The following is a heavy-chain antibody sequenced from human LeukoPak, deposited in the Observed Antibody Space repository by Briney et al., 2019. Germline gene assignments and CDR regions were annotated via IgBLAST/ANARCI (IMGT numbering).Heavy chain of an antibody. Sequence: GGSLRLSCAASGFTFSDYYMSWIRQAPGKGLEWVSYISSSGSTIYYADSVKGRFTISRDNAKNSLYLQMNSLRAEDTAVYYCARDRGKWPHDAFDIWGQGTMVTVSS. V-gene: IGHV3-11*01. J-gene: IGHJ3*02. CDR1: GFTFSDYY. D-gene: IGHD5-12*01. CDR2: ISSSGSTI. CDR3: ARDRGKWPHDAFDI.